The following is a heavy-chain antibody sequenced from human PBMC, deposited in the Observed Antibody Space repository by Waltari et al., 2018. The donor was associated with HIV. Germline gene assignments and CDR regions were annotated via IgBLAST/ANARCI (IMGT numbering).Heavy chain of an antibody. CDR2: IIPILDLS. V-gene: IGHV1-69*02. CDR3: ARGKGYYGMDV. J-gene: IGHJ6*02. Sequence: QVQLVQSGAEVKKPGSSVRVSSKASGDTCSSYTINWVRQAPGQGLEWMGRIIPILDLSNSAQKFQDRVTIMADKSTNTAYMDLSSLTSEDTAVYYCARGKGYYGMDVWGQGTTVTVSS. CDR1: GDTCSSYT.